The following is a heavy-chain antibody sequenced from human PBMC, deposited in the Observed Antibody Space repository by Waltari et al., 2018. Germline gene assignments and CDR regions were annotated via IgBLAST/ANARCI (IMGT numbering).Heavy chain of an antibody. J-gene: IGHJ6*02. V-gene: IGHV3-53*01. CDR3: ASVMVQGAARYYGMDV. CDR2: IYSGGST. Sequence: EVQLVESGGGLIQPGGSLRLSCAASGFTVSSNYMSWVRQAPGKGLEWVSVIYSGGSTYYADSVKGRFTISRDNAKNTLYLQMNSLRAEDTAVYYCASVMVQGAARYYGMDVWGQGTTVTVSS. CDR1: GFTVSSNY. D-gene: IGHD3-10*01.